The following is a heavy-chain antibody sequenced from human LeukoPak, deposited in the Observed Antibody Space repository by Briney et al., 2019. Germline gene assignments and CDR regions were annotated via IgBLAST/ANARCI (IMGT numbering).Heavy chain of an antibody. CDR1: GGSISSYY. V-gene: IGHV4-4*07. CDR2: IYTSGST. CDR3: ATGRAYSSVDY. Sequence: SETLSLTCTVSGGSISSYYWSWIRQPAGKGLEWIGRIYTSGSTNYNPSLKSRVTMSVDTSKNQFSLKLSSVTAVDTAVYYCATGRAYSSVDYWGQGTLVTVSS. J-gene: IGHJ4*02. D-gene: IGHD6-19*01.